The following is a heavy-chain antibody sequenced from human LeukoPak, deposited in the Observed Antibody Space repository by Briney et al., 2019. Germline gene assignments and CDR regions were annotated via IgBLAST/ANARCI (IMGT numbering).Heavy chain of an antibody. CDR3: AREHTIAAAGTHWFDP. J-gene: IGHJ5*02. D-gene: IGHD6-13*01. V-gene: IGHV3-33*01. CDR2: IWYDGSNK. Sequence: GRSLRLSCAASGFTFSSYGMHWVRQAPGKGLEWVAVIWYDGSNKYYTDSVKGRFTISRDNSKNTLYLQMNSLRAEDTAVYYCAREHTIAAAGTHWFDPGAREPWSPSPQ. CDR1: GFTFSSYG.